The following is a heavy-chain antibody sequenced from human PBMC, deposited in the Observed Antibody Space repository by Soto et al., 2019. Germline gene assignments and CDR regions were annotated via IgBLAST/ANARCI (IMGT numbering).Heavy chain of an antibody. J-gene: IGHJ4*02. V-gene: IGHV4-31*03. Sequence: SETLSLTCTVSGVTVSSDAYYWSWIRQPPGKGLEWIGNIYHKGNAYYSPSLKSRLVIGLDTSKNQFSLRLSSVTAADTAVYYCARYRFSGNRWSKFDYWGQGTLVTVSS. CDR2: IYHKGNA. D-gene: IGHD3-16*02. CDR3: ARYRFSGNRWSKFDY. CDR1: GVTVSSDAYY.